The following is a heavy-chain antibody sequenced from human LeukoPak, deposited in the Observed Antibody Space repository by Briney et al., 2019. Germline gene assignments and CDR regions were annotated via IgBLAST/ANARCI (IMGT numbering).Heavy chain of an antibody. V-gene: IGHV4-39*01. J-gene: IGHJ4*02. Sequence: PSETLSLTCTVSGXSISSSSYYWGWIRQPPGKGLEWIGSIYYSGSTYYNPSLKSRVTISVDTSKNQFSLKLSSVTAADTAVYYCARHSGSSPHYFDYWGQGTLVTVSS. CDR3: ARHSGSSPHYFDY. CDR2: IYYSGST. CDR1: GXSISSSSYY. D-gene: IGHD1-26*01.